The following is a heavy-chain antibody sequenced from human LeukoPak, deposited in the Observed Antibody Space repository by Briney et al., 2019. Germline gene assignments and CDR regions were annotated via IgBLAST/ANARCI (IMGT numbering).Heavy chain of an antibody. Sequence: GGSLRLSCAASGFTFDDYAMHWVRQAPGKGLEWVSGISWNSGSIGYADSVKGRFTISRDNAKNSLYLQMNSLRAEDTASYYCAKVSGSYPNWGQGTLVTVSS. J-gene: IGHJ4*02. CDR3: AKVSGSYPN. V-gene: IGHV3-9*01. CDR1: GFTFDDYA. CDR2: ISWNSGSI.